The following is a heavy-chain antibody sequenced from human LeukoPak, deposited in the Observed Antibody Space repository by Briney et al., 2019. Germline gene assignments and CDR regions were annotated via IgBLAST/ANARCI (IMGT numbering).Heavy chain of an antibody. Sequence: PSETLSLTCTVSGGSISSYYWSWIRQPPGKGLEWIGYIYYSGSTNYSPSLKSRVTISVDTSKNQFSLKLSSVTAADTAVYYCARDLSSWAFDPWGQGTLVTVSS. J-gene: IGHJ5*02. CDR3: ARDLSSWAFDP. V-gene: IGHV4-59*01. CDR2: IYYSGST. CDR1: GGSISSYY. D-gene: IGHD6-13*01.